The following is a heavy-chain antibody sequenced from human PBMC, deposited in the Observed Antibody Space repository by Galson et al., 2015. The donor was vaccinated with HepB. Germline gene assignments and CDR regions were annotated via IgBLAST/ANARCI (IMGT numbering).Heavy chain of an antibody. D-gene: IGHD3-10*01. V-gene: IGHV3-74*01. CDR1: GLTFSNTW. CDR3: AKDLYGSGSPIDY. CDR2: INNVGNYT. Sequence: SLRLSCAVSGLTFSNTWIHWVRQAPGKGLLWVSRINNVGNYTRYADSVKGRSTISRDNLKNTLYLQMNSLRPEDTAVYYCAKDLYGSGSPIDYWGQGTLVTVSS. J-gene: IGHJ4*02.